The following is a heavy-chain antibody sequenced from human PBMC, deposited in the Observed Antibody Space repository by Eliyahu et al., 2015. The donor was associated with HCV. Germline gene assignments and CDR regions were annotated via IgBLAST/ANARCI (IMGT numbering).Heavy chain of an antibody. J-gene: IGHJ4*02. Sequence: EVQLXXSGGGLVQPGRSLRLXCRASGLPFXXYAXXWVRQAPGKGLEWVGFIRTNTYGGTTEYAASVKGRFTISRDDSKSIAYLQMNSLKTEDTAVYYCTRDSGITIFGVAIESMDWGQGTLVTVSS. D-gene: IGHD3-3*01. CDR2: IRTNTYGGTT. CDR3: TRDSGITIFGVAIESMD. V-gene: IGHV3-49*04. CDR1: GLPFXXYA.